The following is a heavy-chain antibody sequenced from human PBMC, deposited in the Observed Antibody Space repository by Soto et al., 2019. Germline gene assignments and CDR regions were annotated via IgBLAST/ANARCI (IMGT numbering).Heavy chain of an antibody. CDR2: INAGNGDT. J-gene: IGHJ6*02. CDR3: ARATLRYYAMDV. Sequence: ASVKVSCKASAYSFSAYGIHWVRQAPGQRLEWMGWINAGNGDTRFSEKFQGRVTIARDTSATTAYMELSSLRPEDTAVYYCARATLRYYAMDVWGQGTTVTVSS. CDR1: AYSFSAYG. V-gene: IGHV1-3*01.